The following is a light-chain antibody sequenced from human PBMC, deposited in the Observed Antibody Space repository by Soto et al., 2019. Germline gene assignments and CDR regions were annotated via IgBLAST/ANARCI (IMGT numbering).Light chain of an antibody. CDR1: QSVSSSY. V-gene: IGKV3-20*01. J-gene: IGKJ1*01. Sequence: EIVLTQSPGTLSLSPGERATLSCRASQSVSSSYLARYQQKPGQAPRLLIYGASNRATGIPDRFSGSGSGTDFTLTISRLEPEDFAVYYCQQYGSSGTFGQGTKVDI. CDR2: GAS. CDR3: QQYGSSGT.